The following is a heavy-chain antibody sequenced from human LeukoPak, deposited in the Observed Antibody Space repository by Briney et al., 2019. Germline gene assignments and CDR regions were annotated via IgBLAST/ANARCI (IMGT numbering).Heavy chain of an antibody. CDR2: IYYSGST. CDR1: GGSISSSSYY. Sequence: SETLSLTCTVSGGSISSSSYYWGWLRQPPGTGLEWIGSIYYSGSTYYNPSLKSRVTISVDTSKNQFSLKLSSVTAADTAVYYCARLHYYYYYMDVWGKGTTVTVSS. J-gene: IGHJ6*03. CDR3: ARLHYYYYYMDV. V-gene: IGHV4-39*01.